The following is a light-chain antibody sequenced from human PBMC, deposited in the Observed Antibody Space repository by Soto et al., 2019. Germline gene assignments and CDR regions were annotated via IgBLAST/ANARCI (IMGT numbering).Light chain of an antibody. J-gene: IGKJ3*01. Sequence: ETVLTQSPATLSLSPGERATLSCRASQSISSSLAWYQQTPGQAPRLLIYDASKRATGIPARFSDSGSGTDFTLTISSLEPEDFAVYYCQQRFTWRSFGPGTKVDIK. CDR1: QSISSS. V-gene: IGKV3-11*01. CDR3: QQRFTWRS. CDR2: DAS.